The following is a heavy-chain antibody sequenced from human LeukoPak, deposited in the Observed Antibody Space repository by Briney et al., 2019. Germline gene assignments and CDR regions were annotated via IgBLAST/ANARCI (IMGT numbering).Heavy chain of an antibody. J-gene: IGHJ6*03. CDR2: IYTSGST. CDR1: GGSISSYY. D-gene: IGHD3-10*01. V-gene: IGHV4-4*07. CDR3: ARHGSGSYSADPPYYNYYYMDV. Sequence: SETLSLTCTVSGGSISSYYWSWIRQPAGKGLGWIGRIYTSGSTNYNPSLKSRVTMSVDTAKNQFSLKLSSVTAADTAVYYCARHGSGSYSADPPYYNYYYMDVWGKGTTVTVSS.